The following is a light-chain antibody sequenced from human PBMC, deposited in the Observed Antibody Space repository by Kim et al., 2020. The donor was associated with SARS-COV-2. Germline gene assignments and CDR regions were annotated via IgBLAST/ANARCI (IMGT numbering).Light chain of an antibody. Sequence: QSVTIDCTGTSSDVGGYNCDTWDQKHPGKAPKLRIYDVSKRPSGVPDRFSGSKSGNTASLTISGLQAEDEADYYCCSYAGSYTNYVFGTGTKVTVL. CDR3: CSYAGSYTNYV. J-gene: IGLJ1*01. CDR2: DVS. CDR1: SSDVGGYNC. V-gene: IGLV2-11*01.